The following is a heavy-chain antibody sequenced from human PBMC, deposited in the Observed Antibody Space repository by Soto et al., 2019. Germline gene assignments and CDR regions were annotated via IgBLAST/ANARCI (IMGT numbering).Heavy chain of an antibody. Sequence: QVQLVQSGAEVKKPGSSVKVSCKASGGTFSTYAISWVRQAPGQGLEWMGGIIPIFGTDKYAQKFQGRVTIIADKSTSTAYMQLSSLRSEDTAVYYCAAVREYEPTSGMDVWGQGTTVTVSS. V-gene: IGHV1-69*06. D-gene: IGHD4-4*01. CDR1: GGTFSTYA. CDR3: AAVREYEPTSGMDV. J-gene: IGHJ6*02. CDR2: IIPIFGTD.